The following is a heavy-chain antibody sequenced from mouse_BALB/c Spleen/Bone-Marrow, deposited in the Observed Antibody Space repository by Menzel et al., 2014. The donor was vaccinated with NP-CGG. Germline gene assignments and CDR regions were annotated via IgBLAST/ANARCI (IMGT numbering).Heavy chain of an antibody. J-gene: IGHJ3*01. CDR2: IYPGNSDT. D-gene: IGHD2-12*01. Sequence: VQLKQSGTVLARPGASVKMSCKASGYSFTSYWMHWVKQRPGQGLEWIGAIYPGNSDTSYNQKFKGKAKLTAVTSASSAYMDISSLTNEDSAVYYCTRYCDAYDAWFAYWGQGTLVTVSA. V-gene: IGHV1-5*01. CDR1: GYSFTSYW. CDR3: TRYCDAYDAWFAY.